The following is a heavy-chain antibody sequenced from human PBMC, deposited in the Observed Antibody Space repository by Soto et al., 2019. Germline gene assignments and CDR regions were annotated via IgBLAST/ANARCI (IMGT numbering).Heavy chain of an antibody. D-gene: IGHD3-10*01. Sequence: LSCAASGFSVRTNYMSWVRQAPGKGLEWVSVYESGGSIYYADSVKGRFTISRDTSKNTLDLQMNSLRGEDTAVYYCARAGVTPNFFDYWGQGTRVTVSS. V-gene: IGHV3-53*01. CDR1: GFSVRTNY. J-gene: IGHJ4*02. CDR2: YESGGSI. CDR3: ARAGVTPNFFDY.